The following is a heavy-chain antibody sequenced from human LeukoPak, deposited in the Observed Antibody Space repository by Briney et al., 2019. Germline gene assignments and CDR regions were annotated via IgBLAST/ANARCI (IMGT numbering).Heavy chain of an antibody. CDR2: THPSGNT. Sequence: SETLSLTCTVSGGSNNSYYWSWLRQPPGKGLEWLGYTHPSGNTNYSPSLKSRVTISIDTSRNQFSLKLSSVTAADTAVYYCARKAPKKGWFDPWGQGTLVTVSS. V-gene: IGHV4-4*09. CDR3: ARKAPKKGWFDP. CDR1: GGSNNSYY. J-gene: IGHJ5*02.